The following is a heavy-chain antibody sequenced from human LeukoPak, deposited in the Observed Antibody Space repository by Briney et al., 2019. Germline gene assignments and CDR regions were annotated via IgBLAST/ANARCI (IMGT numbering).Heavy chain of an antibody. D-gene: IGHD2/OR15-2a*01. CDR1: GFTFSNYA. CDR2: ITTNGGST. V-gene: IGHV3-64*01. Sequence: PGGSLRLSCAASGFTFSNYAMHWVCQAPGKGLEYVSAITTNGGSTYYANSVKGRFTISRDNSKNTLYHQMGSLRAEDMAVYYCARGWVLWDYWGQGTLVTVSS. CDR3: ARGWVLWDY. J-gene: IGHJ4*02.